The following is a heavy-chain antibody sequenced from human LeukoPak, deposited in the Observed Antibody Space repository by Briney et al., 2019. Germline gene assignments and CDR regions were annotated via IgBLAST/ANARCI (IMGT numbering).Heavy chain of an antibody. CDR2: ISWNSGSI. V-gene: IGHV3-9*01. CDR3: AKRRGRYGGNSWGSFDY. J-gene: IGHJ4*02. CDR1: GFTFDDYA. D-gene: IGHD4-23*01. Sequence: GGSLRLSCAASGFTFDDYAMHWVRQAPGKGLEWVSGISWNSGSIGYADSVKGRFTISRDNAKNSLYLQMNSLRAEDTALYYCAKRRGRYGGNSWGSFDYWGQGTLVTVSS.